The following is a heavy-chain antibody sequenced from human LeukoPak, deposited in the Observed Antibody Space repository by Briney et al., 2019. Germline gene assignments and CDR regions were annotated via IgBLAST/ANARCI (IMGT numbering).Heavy chain of an antibody. CDR2: ISWNSGSI. Sequence: GGSLRLSCAASGFTFDDYDMHWVRQAPGKGLEWVSGISWNSGSIGYADSVKGRFTISRDNAKNSLYLQMNSLRAEDTAVYYCAKWGYDSSGYYYEGGDYWGQGTLVTVSS. CDR1: GFTFDDYD. CDR3: AKWGYDSSGYYYEGGDY. V-gene: IGHV3-9*01. D-gene: IGHD3-22*01. J-gene: IGHJ4*02.